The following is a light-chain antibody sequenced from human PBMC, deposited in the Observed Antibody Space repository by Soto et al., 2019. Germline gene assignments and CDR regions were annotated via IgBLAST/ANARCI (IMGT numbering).Light chain of an antibody. V-gene: IGKV3-15*01. CDR3: QQYKNWPL. Sequence: MMMTQSPATLSVSPGESVPLSCRTSHSVNSHVAWYQQKPGQAPRLLLYGASTRATGIPVRFSGSGFGTEFTLTISSLQSEDFAVYYCQQYKNWPLFGQGTRLEIK. J-gene: IGKJ5*01. CDR1: HSVNSH. CDR2: GAS.